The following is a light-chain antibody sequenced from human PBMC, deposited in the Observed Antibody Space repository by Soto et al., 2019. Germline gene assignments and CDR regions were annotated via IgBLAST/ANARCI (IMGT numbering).Light chain of an antibody. V-gene: IGKV3-11*01. Sequence: EIVLTQSPATLSFSPGERATLSCRASQSISKYLAWYQQRPGQAPRLLIYDASTRATGIPARFSGSWSGTDVTLTIISLEPEDFEVYYCQQRSNWRGTFGGGTKVQI. CDR1: QSISKY. CDR3: QQRSNWRGT. J-gene: IGKJ4*01. CDR2: DAS.